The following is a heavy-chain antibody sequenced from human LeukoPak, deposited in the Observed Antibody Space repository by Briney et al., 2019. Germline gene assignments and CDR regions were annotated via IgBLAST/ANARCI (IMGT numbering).Heavy chain of an antibody. J-gene: IGHJ4*02. Sequence: SETLSLTCAVYGGSFSIYYWSWIRQPPGKGLEWIGEINHSGSTNYNSSLKSRVTISVDTSKNQFSLKLSSVTAADTAVYYCARLSLEMATITSTDWGQGTLVTVSS. D-gene: IGHD5-24*01. CDR2: INHSGST. V-gene: IGHV4-34*01. CDR3: ARLSLEMATITSTD. CDR1: GGSFSIYY.